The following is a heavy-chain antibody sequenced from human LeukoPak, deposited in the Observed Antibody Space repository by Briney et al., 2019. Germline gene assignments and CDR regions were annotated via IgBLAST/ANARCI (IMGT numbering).Heavy chain of an antibody. J-gene: IGHJ4*02. D-gene: IGHD1-7*01. CDR1: GFAFTDFT. V-gene: IGHV3-21*04. Sequence: PGGSLRLSCGGSGFAFTDFTMNWVRQAPGKGLEWVSSVSPSSSYKNYADSVAGRFTISRDNAKNSLYLQMNTLRAEDTAIYYCARDQGRELSPFEYWGQGTLVTVSS. CDR2: VSPSSSYK. CDR3: ARDQGRELSPFEY.